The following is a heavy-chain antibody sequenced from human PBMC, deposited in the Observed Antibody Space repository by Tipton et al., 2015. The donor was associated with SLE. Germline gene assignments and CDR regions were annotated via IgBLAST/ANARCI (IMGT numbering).Heavy chain of an antibody. CDR3: ARELYYYDSSGYYPWYFDY. J-gene: IGHJ4*02. CDR2: IYSGGST. Sequence: SLRLSCAASGFTVSSNYMRWVRQAPGKGLGGVSVIYSGGSTYYAGSVKGRFTISRHNSKNTLYLQMNSLRAEDTAVYYCARELYYYDSSGYYPWYFDYWGQGTLVTVSS. V-gene: IGHV3-53*04. D-gene: IGHD3-22*01. CDR1: GFTVSSNY.